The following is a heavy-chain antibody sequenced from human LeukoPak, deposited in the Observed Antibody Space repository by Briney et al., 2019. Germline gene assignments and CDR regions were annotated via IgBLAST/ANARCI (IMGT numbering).Heavy chain of an antibody. Sequence: ASVKVSCKASGYTFTGYYMHWVRQAPGQGLEWMGWINPNSGGTNYAQKFQGRVTMTTDTSTSTAYMELRSLRSDDTAVYYCARDLYYYGSGAGGDYWGQGTLVTVSS. J-gene: IGHJ4*02. V-gene: IGHV1-2*02. CDR2: INPNSGGT. CDR1: GYTFTGYY. CDR3: ARDLYYYGSGAGGDY. D-gene: IGHD3-10*01.